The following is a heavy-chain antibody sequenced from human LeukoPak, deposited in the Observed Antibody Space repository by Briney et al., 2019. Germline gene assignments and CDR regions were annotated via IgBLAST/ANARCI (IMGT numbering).Heavy chain of an antibody. CDR1: GYSISSRSY. D-gene: IGHD3-10*01. V-gene: IGHV4-38-2*01. Sequence: SETLSLTCAVSGYSISSRSYWGWFRQPPPKGLEWIGSIYHSGSTLYNPSLKSRVTLSLDTSKNQFSLKLSSVTAADTAVYYCARVGEGSYYPYFFDYWGQGTLVTVSS. CDR2: IYHSGST. CDR3: ARVGEGSYYPYFFDY. J-gene: IGHJ4*02.